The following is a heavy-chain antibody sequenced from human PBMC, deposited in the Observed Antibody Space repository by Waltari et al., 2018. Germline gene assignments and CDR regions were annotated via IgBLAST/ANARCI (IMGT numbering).Heavy chain of an antibody. J-gene: IGHJ4*02. CDR3: ATELIPRAFDY. Sequence: QVQLQQWGAGLLKPSETPSLTCAVYGGSFSGYYWSWIRQPPGKGLEWIGEINHSGSTNYNPSLKSRVTISVDTSKNQFSLKLSSVTAADTAVYYCATELIPRAFDYWGQGTLVTVSS. D-gene: IGHD2-15*01. CDR1: GGSFSGYY. V-gene: IGHV4-34*01. CDR2: INHSGST.